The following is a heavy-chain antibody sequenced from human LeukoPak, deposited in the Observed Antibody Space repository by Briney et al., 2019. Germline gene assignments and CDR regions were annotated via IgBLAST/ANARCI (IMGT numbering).Heavy chain of an antibody. CDR3: ARDAGNSGYGCDL. V-gene: IGHV3-48*01. CDR1: GFIFSQYS. D-gene: IGHD3-22*01. CDR2: IRSSSET. Sequence: GGSLRLSCAASGFIFSQYSMNWVRQAPGKGLEWVSHIRSSSETFYADSVKGRFTISRDNARNSLYLQMNNLRGEDTAIYYCARDAGNSGYGCDLWGQGTLVTVSA. J-gene: IGHJ5*02.